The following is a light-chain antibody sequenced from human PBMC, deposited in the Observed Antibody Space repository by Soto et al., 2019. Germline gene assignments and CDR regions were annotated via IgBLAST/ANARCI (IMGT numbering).Light chain of an antibody. J-gene: IGKJ1*01. Sequence: VVTQAQSAVSLSPGERATLSCRANKSVSSDLAWSQQKPGQAPTLXXYDASNRATGIQARFSGSGSRTDFTITISSLETEDLPVYYCQHRSKGRATSGQGTKG. CDR2: DAS. CDR3: QHRSKGRAT. CDR1: KSVSSD. V-gene: IGKV3-11*01.